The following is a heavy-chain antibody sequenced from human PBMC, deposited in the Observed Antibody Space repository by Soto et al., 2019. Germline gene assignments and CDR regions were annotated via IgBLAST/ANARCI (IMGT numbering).Heavy chain of an antibody. J-gene: IGHJ3*02. V-gene: IGHV3-53*04. CDR2: IYSGGST. Sequence: PGGSLRLSCAASGFTGSSNYMSWVRKAPGKGLEWVSVIYSGGSTYYADSVKGRFTIPRHNSKNTLYLQMNSLRAEDTAVYYCARDLYCSSTSCYGDGAFDIWGQGTMVTVSS. D-gene: IGHD2-2*01. CDR3: ARDLYCSSTSCYGDGAFDI. CDR1: GFTGSSNY.